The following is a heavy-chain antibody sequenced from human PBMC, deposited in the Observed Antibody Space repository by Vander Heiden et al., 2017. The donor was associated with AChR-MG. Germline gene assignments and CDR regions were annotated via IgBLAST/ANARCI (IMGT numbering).Heavy chain of an antibody. V-gene: IGHV3-66*01. Sequence: EVQLVESGGGLVQPGGSLRLSCAASGFTARSTYIGWVRQAPGKGLEWVSVIYSGGSTYYADSVKGRFTISRDNSKNTLYLQMNSLRAEDTAVYYCARGHAGIAAAGFNRYNWFDPWGQGTLVTVSS. CDR1: GFTARSTY. J-gene: IGHJ5*02. CDR3: ARGHAGIAAAGFNRYNWFDP. D-gene: IGHD6-13*01. CDR2: IYSGGST.